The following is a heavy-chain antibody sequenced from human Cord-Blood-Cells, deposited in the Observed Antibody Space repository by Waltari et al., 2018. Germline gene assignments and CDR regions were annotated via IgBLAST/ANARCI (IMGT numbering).Heavy chain of an antibody. D-gene: IGHD3-22*01. CDR2: IKQDGSEK. V-gene: IGHV3-7*01. CDR3: AKDRGYESSGCFDY. J-gene: IGHJ4*02. CDR1: GFTFSSYW. Sequence: EVQLVESGGGLVQPGGSLRLSCAASGFTFSSYWLCWVRQAPGKGLEWVANIKQDGSEKYYVDSVKGRFTISRDNAKTSLYLQMNSLRAEDTAVYYCAKDRGYESSGCFDYWGQGTLVTVSS.